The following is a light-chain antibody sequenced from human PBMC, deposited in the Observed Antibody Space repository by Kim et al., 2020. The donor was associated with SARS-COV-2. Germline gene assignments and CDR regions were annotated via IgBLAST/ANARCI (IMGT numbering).Light chain of an antibody. J-gene: IGLJ1*01. CDR3: QSADSSGTSYYV. CDR1: ALPKQY. Sequence: PGQTAMITCSGDALPKQYAYWYQQKPGQAPVLVIYKDSERPSGIPERFSGSSSGTTVTLTISGVQAEDEADYYCQSADSSGTSYYVFGTGTKVTVL. V-gene: IGLV3-25*03. CDR2: KDS.